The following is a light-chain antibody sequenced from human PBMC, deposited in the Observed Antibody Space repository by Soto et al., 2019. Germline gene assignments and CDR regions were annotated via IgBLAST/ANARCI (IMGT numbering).Light chain of an antibody. CDR3: QQSYSTLST. Sequence: EIPMTQSASCLSACVGDGVSIXCRATQSMSSYLHWYQQKPGKAPKLLISAASGWQSGAPSSFSGSGSGTDFTLTISSLQPEDFATYYGQQSYSTLSTFGQGTRLEI. V-gene: IGKV1-39*01. CDR2: AAS. J-gene: IGKJ5*01. CDR1: QSMSSY.